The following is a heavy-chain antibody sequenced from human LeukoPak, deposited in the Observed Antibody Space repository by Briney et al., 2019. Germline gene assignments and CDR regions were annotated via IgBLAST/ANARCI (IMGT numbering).Heavy chain of an antibody. J-gene: IGHJ3*02. D-gene: IGHD3-10*01. CDR2: MNPNSGNT. CDR1: GYTFTSYD. Sequence: ASVKVSCKASGYTFTSYDINWVRQATGQGLEWMGWMNPNSGNTGYAQKFQGRVTITRNTSISTAYMELSSLRSEDTAVYYCARDPTRNYYGSGSSHAFDIWGQGTMVTVSS. V-gene: IGHV1-8*03. CDR3: ARDPTRNYYGSGSSHAFDI.